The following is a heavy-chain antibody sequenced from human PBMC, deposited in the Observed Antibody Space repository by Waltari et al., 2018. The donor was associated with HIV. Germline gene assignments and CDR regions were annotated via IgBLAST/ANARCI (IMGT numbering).Heavy chain of an antibody. CDR2: INHSGST. Sequence: QVQLQQWGAGLLKPSETLSLTCAVYGGSFSGYYWSWIRQPPGKGLEWIGEINHSGSTNYNPSLKSRVTISVDTSKNQFSLKLSSVTAADTAVYYCARDLGYCSSTSCWFDPWGQGTLVTVSS. CDR1: GGSFSGYY. V-gene: IGHV4-34*01. J-gene: IGHJ5*02. CDR3: ARDLGYCSSTSCWFDP. D-gene: IGHD2-2*01.